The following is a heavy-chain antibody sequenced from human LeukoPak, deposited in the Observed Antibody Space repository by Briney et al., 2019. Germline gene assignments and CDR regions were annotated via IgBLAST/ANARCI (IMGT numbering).Heavy chain of an antibody. CDR1: GFTFSNAW. Sequence: GGSLRLSCAASGFTFSNAWMTWVRQAPGKGLEWVGRIKSQTDNGTTDYAAPVKGRFTISRDDSKNTVYLQMNSLKTEDTAVYYCTTFYYWGQGALVTVSS. CDR2: IKSQTDNGTT. J-gene: IGHJ4*02. V-gene: IGHV3-15*01. CDR3: TTFYY.